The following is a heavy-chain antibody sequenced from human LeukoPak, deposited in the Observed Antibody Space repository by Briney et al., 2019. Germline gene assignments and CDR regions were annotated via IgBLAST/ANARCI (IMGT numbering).Heavy chain of an antibody. Sequence: QPGGSLRLSCAASGFTFSSYGMHWVRQAPDKGLEWVAFIRYDGSRKYYADSVKGRFTISRDNSKNTWYLQMNSLRAEGTAMYYCAKVSLNTVNDAFDIWGQGTMVSVSS. CDR2: IRYDGSRK. CDR3: AKVSLNTVNDAFDI. D-gene: IGHD4-17*01. V-gene: IGHV3-30*02. CDR1: GFTFSSYG. J-gene: IGHJ3*02.